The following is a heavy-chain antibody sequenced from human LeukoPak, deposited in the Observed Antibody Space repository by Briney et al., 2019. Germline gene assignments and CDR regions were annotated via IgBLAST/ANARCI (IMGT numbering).Heavy chain of an antibody. CDR1: GCILNASA. Sequence: PGGSLKLSCAASGCILNASAIYWVRQASGKGLEWVGRIRSKDHAYATSYAASLKGRFTISRDDSKNMAYLQMNSLKIEDTAAYYCTSPILSSIPSRPVDYWGQGTLVTVSS. J-gene: IGHJ4*02. D-gene: IGHD2-21*01. CDR2: IRSKDHAYAT. V-gene: IGHV3-73*01. CDR3: TSPILSSIPSRPVDY.